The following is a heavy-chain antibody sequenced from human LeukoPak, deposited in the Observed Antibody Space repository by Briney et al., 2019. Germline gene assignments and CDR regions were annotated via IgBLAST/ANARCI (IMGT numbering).Heavy chain of an antibody. CDR3: AKISSSAESNFDY. CDR2: IWPDGSKK. J-gene: IGHJ4*02. CDR1: GFTFSTYA. D-gene: IGHD6-25*01. Sequence: GGSLRLSCAASGFTFSTYAMHWVRQAPGKGLEWVAFIWPDGSKKYYADSVKGRFAISRENSKNTVYLQMNDLRPEDTALYFCAKISSSAESNFDYCGQGTLLSVSS. V-gene: IGHV3-30*02.